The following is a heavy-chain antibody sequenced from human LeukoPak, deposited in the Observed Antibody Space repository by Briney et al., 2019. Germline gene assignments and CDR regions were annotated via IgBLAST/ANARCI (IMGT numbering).Heavy chain of an antibody. J-gene: IGHJ4*02. CDR1: GFTFSSYE. CDR3: AREGRYYYDSSGYYYVMGLFDY. D-gene: IGHD3-22*01. Sequence: GGSLRLSCAASGFTFSSYEMNWVRQAPGKGLEWVSYISSSGSTIYYADSVKGRFTISRDNAKNTLYLQMNSLRAEDTAVYYCAREGRYYYDSSGYYYVMGLFDYWGQGTLVTVSS. CDR2: ISSSGSTI. V-gene: IGHV3-48*03.